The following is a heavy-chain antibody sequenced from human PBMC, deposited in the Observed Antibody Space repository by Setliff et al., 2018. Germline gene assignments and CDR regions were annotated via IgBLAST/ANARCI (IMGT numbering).Heavy chain of an antibody. CDR3: ARSVVVIAHDAFDI. D-gene: IGHD2-21*01. Sequence: SETLSLTCTVSGASISSSSYYWGWIRQPPGKGLEWIGSIYYSGSTYYNPSLKSRVTISVDTSKNQFSLKLSSVTAADTAVYYCARSVVVIAHDAFDIWGQGTMVTVSS. J-gene: IGHJ3*02. CDR1: GASISSSSYY. V-gene: IGHV4-39*01. CDR2: IYYSGST.